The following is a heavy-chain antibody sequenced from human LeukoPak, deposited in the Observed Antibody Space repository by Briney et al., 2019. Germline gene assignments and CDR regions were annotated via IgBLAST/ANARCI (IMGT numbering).Heavy chain of an antibody. J-gene: IGHJ5*02. CDR3: AKGRVVAGSKSLTYHWFDP. V-gene: IGHV1-2*02. Sequence: ASVKVSCKASGYTFTGYYMHWVRQAPGQGLEWMGWINPNSGGTNYAQKFQGRVTMTRDTSITTAYMGLSRLRSDDTAMYYCAKGRVVAGSKSLTYHWFDPWGQGTLVTVSS. CDR2: INPNSGGT. D-gene: IGHD6-19*01. CDR1: GYTFTGYY.